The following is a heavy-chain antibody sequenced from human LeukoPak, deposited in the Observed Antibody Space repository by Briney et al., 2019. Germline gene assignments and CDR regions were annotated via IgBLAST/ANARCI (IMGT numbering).Heavy chain of an antibody. V-gene: IGHV4-30-2*01. CDR3: ARGLLDP. Sequence: SETLSLTCAVSGDSISSGDYSWNWIRQPPGEGLEWIGYIYHTGNTYYNPSLKSRVTISVDRSKNQFSLKVSSVTAADTAVYSCARGLLDPWGQGTLVTVSS. CDR1: GDSISSGDYS. CDR2: IYHTGNT. D-gene: IGHD3-16*01. J-gene: IGHJ5*02.